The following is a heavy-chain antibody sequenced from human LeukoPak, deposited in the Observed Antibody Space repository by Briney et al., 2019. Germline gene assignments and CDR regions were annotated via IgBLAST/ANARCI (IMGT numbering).Heavy chain of an antibody. J-gene: IGHJ4*02. Sequence: GGSLRLSCAASGFTFRTYWMHWVRQAPGKGLVWVAHINSVGTSTSYADSVKGRFTVSRDNAENKLYLQMNSLRADDTAVYYCAIDRYSSGWYTFDYWGQGTLVTVSS. CDR1: GFTFRTYW. CDR2: INSVGTST. V-gene: IGHV3-74*01. CDR3: AIDRYSSGWYTFDY. D-gene: IGHD6-19*01.